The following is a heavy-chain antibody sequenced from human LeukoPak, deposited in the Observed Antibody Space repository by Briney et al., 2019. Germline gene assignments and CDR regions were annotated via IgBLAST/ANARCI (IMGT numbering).Heavy chain of an antibody. CDR2: ITGSGSTI. Sequence: GGSLRLSCAASGFTFSSYSMNWVRQAPGKGLEWVSYITGSGSTIYYADSVKGRFTVSRDNAKNSLYLQMNSLRAEDTAVYYCARDPPAVSINTYAWGQGTLVTVSS. D-gene: IGHD2-8*01. V-gene: IGHV3-48*01. CDR1: GFTFSSYS. J-gene: IGHJ4*02. CDR3: ARDPPAVSINTYA.